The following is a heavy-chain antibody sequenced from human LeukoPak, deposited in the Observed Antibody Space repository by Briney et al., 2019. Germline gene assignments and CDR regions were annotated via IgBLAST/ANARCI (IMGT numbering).Heavy chain of an antibody. Sequence: SETLPLTCAVYGVSFSGYCWSWIRQPPGKGLEWIGEINHSGSTNYNPSLKSRVTISVDTSKNQFSLKLSSVTAADTAVYYCARRQYHGDPWWFDPWGQGSLVTVSS. CDR1: GVSFSGYC. D-gene: IGHD4-17*01. V-gene: IGHV4-34*01. J-gene: IGHJ5*02. CDR2: INHSGST. CDR3: ARRQYHGDPWWFDP.